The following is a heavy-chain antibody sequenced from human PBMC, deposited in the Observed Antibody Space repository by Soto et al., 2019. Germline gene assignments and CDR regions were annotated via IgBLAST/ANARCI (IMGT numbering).Heavy chain of an antibody. Sequence: QVQLKESGPGLVEPSQTLSLACTISNGFINRGGYYWSWIRQRPGKGLEWVGYMSYNGSTYYSPSLKSRATISVGTSKTQLSLKLTSVTAADTATYFCARDRVIASRNWFDPWGQGTLVTVSS. CDR3: ARDRVIASRNWFDP. CDR1: NGFINRGGYY. D-gene: IGHD6-6*01. V-gene: IGHV4-31*03. CDR2: MSYNGST. J-gene: IGHJ5*02.